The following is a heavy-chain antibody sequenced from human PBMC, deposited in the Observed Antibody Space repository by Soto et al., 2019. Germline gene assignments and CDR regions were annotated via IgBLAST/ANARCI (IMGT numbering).Heavy chain of an antibody. D-gene: IGHD1-26*01. Sequence: QVQLVQSGAEVREPGASVKVSCKASGYSFTSLDINWVRQTTGQGLEWMGWMQPSSGRTGYAQKFQGRVTMTRDTSINTAYMELSSLTSDDPAFYYCARGVTAGVDYWGQGPLDTVSS. V-gene: IGHV1-8*01. J-gene: IGHJ4*02. CDR3: ARGVTAGVDY. CDR2: MQPSSGRT. CDR1: GYSFTSLD.